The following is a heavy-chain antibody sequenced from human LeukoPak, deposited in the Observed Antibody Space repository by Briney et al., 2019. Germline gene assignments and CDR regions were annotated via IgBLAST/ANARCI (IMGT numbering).Heavy chain of an antibody. V-gene: IGHV1-2*02. D-gene: IGHD1-7*01. CDR3: ARVNWNYVGWFDP. J-gene: IGHJ5*02. Sequence: ASVKVSCKASGYTFTGYYMHWVRQAPGQGLEWMGWINPNSGGTNYAQKFQGRVTMTRDTSTSTAYMELSRLRSDDTAVYYCARVNWNYVGWFDPWGQGTLVTVSS. CDR2: INPNSGGT. CDR1: GYTFTGYY.